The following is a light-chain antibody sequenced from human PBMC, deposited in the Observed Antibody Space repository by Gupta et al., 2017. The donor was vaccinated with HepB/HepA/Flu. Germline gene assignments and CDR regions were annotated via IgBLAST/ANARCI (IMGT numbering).Light chain of an antibody. V-gene: IGLV1-51*01. CDR2: DNN. J-gene: IGLJ3*02. Sequence: QSVLTQPPSVSAAPGQKVTISCSGSSSNIGNNYVSWYQQLPGTAPKLLIYDNNERPSGIPDRFSGSKSGTSATLGITGLQTGDEADYYCGTWGSSLSVWVFGGGTKLTVL. CDR1: SSNIGNNY. CDR3: GTWGSSLSVWV.